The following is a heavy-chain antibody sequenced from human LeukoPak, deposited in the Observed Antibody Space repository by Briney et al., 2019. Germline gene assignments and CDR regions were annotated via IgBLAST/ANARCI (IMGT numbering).Heavy chain of an antibody. CDR1: GYSFTSYW. D-gene: IGHD2-15*01. CDR3: ARVVYCSGGSCYSYFDY. V-gene: IGHV5-51*01. J-gene: IGHJ4*02. CDR2: IYPGDSDT. Sequence: GESLKISCKGSGYSFTSYWIGWVRQMPGKGLEWMGIIYPGDSDTRYSPSFQGQVTISADKSISTAYLQWSSLKASDTAMYYCARVVYCSGGSCYSYFDYWGQGTLVTVSS.